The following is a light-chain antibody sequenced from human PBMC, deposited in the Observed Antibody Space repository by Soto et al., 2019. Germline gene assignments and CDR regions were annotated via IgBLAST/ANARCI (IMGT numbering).Light chain of an antibody. CDR3: QQYNNGPTYT. CDR2: GAS. J-gene: IGKJ2*01. CDR1: QSISSS. Sequence: EIVMTQSPATLSVSPGERATLSCRASQSISSSLAGYQQQPGQAHRLLIYGASTRATRIPARFSGSRSGTEFTLTISSLQSEDFAVYYCQQYNNGPTYTFGQGTKLENK. V-gene: IGKV3-15*01.